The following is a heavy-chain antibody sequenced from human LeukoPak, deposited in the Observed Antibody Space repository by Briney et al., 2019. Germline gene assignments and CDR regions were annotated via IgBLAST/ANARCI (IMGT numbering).Heavy chain of an antibody. CDR1: GFTFSSYG. CDR2: IWYDGSNK. D-gene: IGHD6-19*01. J-gene: IGHJ6*04. V-gene: IGHV3-33*01. Sequence: PGRSLRLSCAASGFTFSSYGMHWVRQAPGKGLEWVAVIWYDGSNKYYADSVKGRFTISRDNSKNTLYLQMNSLRAEDTAVYYCAREGGQWLQQRYGMDVWGKGTTVTVSS. CDR3: AREGGQWLQQRYGMDV.